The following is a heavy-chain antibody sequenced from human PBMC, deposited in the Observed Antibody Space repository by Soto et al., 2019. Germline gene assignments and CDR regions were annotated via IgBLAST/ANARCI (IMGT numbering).Heavy chain of an antibody. J-gene: IGHJ5*02. CDR2: IYYSGST. CDR3: ARVLWPNNWFDP. CDR1: GGSISSGGYY. Sequence: QVQLQESGPGLVKPSQTLSLTCTVSGGSISSGGYYWSWIRQHPGKGLEWIGYIYYSGSTYYNPSLKSRVTISVDTSKNLFSLKLSSVTATDTAVYYCARVLWPNNWFDPWGQGTLVTVSS. V-gene: IGHV4-31*03. D-gene: IGHD3-10*01.